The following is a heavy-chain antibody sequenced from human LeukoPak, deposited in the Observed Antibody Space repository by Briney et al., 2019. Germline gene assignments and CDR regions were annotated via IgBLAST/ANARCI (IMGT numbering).Heavy chain of an antibody. D-gene: IGHD1-14*01. Sequence: SETLSLTCTVSGGSISSHYWSWIRQPPGKGLEWIGYIYYSGSTNYNPSLKSRVTISVDTSKNQFSLKLSSVTAADTAVYYCAKDLTTSYGMDVWGQGTTVAVSS. J-gene: IGHJ6*02. CDR3: AKDLTTSYGMDV. CDR1: GGSISSHY. CDR2: IYYSGST. V-gene: IGHV4-59*11.